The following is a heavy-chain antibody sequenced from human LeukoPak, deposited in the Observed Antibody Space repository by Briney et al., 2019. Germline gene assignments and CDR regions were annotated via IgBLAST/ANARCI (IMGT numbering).Heavy chain of an antibody. CDR1: GFTFSSYS. J-gene: IGHJ4*02. CDR3: AKGYYDYVWGSYYFDY. Sequence: GGSLRLSCAASGFTFSSYSMNWVRQAPGKGLEWVSSISGSSTYIYYADSVKGRFTISRDNSRDTLYLQMNSLRAEDTAVYYCAKGYYDYVWGSYYFDYWGQGTLVTVSS. V-gene: IGHV3-21*04. CDR2: ISGSSTYI. D-gene: IGHD3-16*01.